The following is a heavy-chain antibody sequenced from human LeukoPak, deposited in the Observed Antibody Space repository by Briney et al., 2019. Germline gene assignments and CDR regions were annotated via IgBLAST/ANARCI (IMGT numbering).Heavy chain of an antibody. J-gene: IGHJ4*01. CDR3: VKQDWGSQPAGYYFDD. D-gene: IGHD7-27*01. CDR1: GFRFSSYA. Sequence: PGGSLRLSCAASGFRFSSYAMHWVRLAPGQGLEYVSGVSNDGGSTHYADSVKGRFIISRDNSKNTLYLQMSGLRPEDTAVYYCVKQDWGSQPAGYYFDDWGHGTLVIVSS. V-gene: IGHV3-64D*08. CDR2: VSNDGGST.